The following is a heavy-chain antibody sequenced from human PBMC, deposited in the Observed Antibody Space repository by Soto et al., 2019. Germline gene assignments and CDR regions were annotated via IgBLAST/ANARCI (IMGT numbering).Heavy chain of an antibody. CDR3: ARDGVGATTYFGYFDY. D-gene: IGHD1-26*01. CDR2: IRYDGSNT. J-gene: IGHJ4*02. V-gene: IGHV3-33*01. CDR1: GFTFSGYG. Sequence: QVQLVESGGGVVQPGRSLRLSCAASGFTFSGYGMHWVRQAPGKGLEWVAVIRYDGSNTYYADSVKGRFTISRDNPKNTRYLQMNSLRAEDTAVYYCARDGVGATTYFGYFDYWGQGTLVTVSS.